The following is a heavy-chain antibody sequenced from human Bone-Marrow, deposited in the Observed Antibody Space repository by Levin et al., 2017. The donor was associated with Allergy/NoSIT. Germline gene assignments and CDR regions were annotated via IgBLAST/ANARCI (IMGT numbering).Heavy chain of an antibody. J-gene: IGHJ4*02. CDR1: GFTFSSYG. V-gene: IGHV3-33*01. CDR2: IWYDGSNK. Sequence: GESLKISCAASGFTFSSYGMHWVRQAPGKGLEWVAVIWYDGSNKYYADSVKGRFTISRDNSKNTLYLQMNSLRAEDTAVYYCARDPPEGSGSPYYFDYWGQGTLVTVSS. D-gene: IGHD3-10*01. CDR3: ARDPPEGSGSPYYFDY.